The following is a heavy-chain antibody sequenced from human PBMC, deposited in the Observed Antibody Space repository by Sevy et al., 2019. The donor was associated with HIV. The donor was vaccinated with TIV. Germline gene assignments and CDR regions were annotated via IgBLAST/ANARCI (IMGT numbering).Heavy chain of an antibody. CDR1: GFTFSSKG. D-gene: IGHD4-17*01. J-gene: IGHJ6*02. V-gene: IGHV3-23*01. CDR2: IIGSGRTT. Sequence: GGSLRLSCAASGFTFSSKGMTWVRQAPGKGLEWVSTIIGSGRTTYYTDSVKGRFTITRDNSKNTLYLQMNSLRPEDTAVYYCVKGPHPAVTTSYALDVWGQGTTVTVSS. CDR3: VKGPHPAVTTSYALDV.